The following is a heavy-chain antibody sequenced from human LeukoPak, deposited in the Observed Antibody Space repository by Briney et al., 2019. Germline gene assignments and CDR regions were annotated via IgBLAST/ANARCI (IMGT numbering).Heavy chain of an antibody. CDR3: ARTRLPYSRSSVAYYFDY. CDR1: GFTFSSYG. J-gene: IGHJ4*02. CDR2: ISTSSYI. Sequence: GGSLRLSCAASGFTFSSYGMHWVRQAPGKGLEWVSSISTSSYIYYADSVKGRFTISRDNAKNSLYLQMNSLRAEDTAVYYCARTRLPYSRSSVAYYFDYWGQGTLVTVSS. D-gene: IGHD6-6*01. V-gene: IGHV3-21*01.